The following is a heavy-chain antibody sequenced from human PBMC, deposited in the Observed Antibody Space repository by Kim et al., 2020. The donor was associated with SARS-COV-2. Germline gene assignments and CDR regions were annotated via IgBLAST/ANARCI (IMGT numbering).Heavy chain of an antibody. CDR3: AKGRGIAAAGT. Sequence: GGSLRLSCAASGFTFSSYGMHWVRQAPGKGLEWVAVISYDGSNKYYADSVKGRFTISRDNSKNTLYLQMNSLRAEDTAVYYCAKGRGIAAAGTWGQGTLVTVSS. CDR1: GFTFSSYG. CDR2: ISYDGSNK. D-gene: IGHD6-13*01. J-gene: IGHJ5*02. V-gene: IGHV3-30*18.